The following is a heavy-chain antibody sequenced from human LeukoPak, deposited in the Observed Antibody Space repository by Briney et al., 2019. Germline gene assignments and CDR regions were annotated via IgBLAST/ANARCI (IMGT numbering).Heavy chain of an antibody. Sequence: WGSLSLSCTGSGFSFRTYGLQWVRQAPGKGLEWVAVISSDGSKSYYADSVKGRFTISRDNSENTLYLQIDSLRADDTAVYYCAKDGGGYWSLHLWGRGTLVTVSS. V-gene: IGHV3-30*18. CDR1: GFSFRTYG. CDR3: AKDGGGYWSLHL. D-gene: IGHD2-15*01. J-gene: IGHJ2*01. CDR2: ISSDGSKS.